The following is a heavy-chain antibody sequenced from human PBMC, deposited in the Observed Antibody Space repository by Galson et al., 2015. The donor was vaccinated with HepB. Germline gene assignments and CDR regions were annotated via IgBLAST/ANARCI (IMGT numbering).Heavy chain of an antibody. V-gene: IGHV5-51*01. CDR3: ARHTVATSDYYYYYPMDV. CDR2: IYPGDSDV. J-gene: IGHJ6*02. D-gene: IGHD5-12*01. Sequence: SGAEVKKPGESLKISCKGSGYTFTDYWIDWVRQMPGTGLEWMGIIYPGDSDVRYSPSFQGQVTISADKSLNTASLQWSSLKASDTAIYYCARHTVATSDYYYYYPMDVWGQGTTVTVSS. CDR1: GYTFTDYW.